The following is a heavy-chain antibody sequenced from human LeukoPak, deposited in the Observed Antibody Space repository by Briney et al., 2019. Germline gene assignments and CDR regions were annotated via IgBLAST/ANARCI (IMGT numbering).Heavy chain of an antibody. CDR1: GGSIRSSYYY. CDR3: AKTRPLDSSSWSHGDY. CDR2: ISGSGDST. J-gene: IGHJ4*02. Sequence: ETLSLTCTVSGGSIRSSYYYWGWIRQPPGKGLEWVSAISGSGDSTYYGDSVKGRFTISRDNSKNTLYLQMNSLRAEDTAVYYCAKTRPLDSSSWSHGDYWGQGTLVTVSS. D-gene: IGHD6-13*01. V-gene: IGHV3-23*01.